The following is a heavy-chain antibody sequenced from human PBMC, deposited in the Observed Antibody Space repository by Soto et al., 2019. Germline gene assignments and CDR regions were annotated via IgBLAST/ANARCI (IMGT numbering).Heavy chain of an antibody. J-gene: IGHJ5*02. Sequence: LRLSCAASGFTFSSYAMHWVRQAPGKGLEWVALISYDGSNTYYSDSVKGRFTISRDNSKNTLYLQMNSLRPVDTAVYYCARDRIVVIPAAPTWFDPWGQGTLVTVSS. CDR2: ISYDGSNT. CDR1: GFTFSSYA. D-gene: IGHD2-2*01. V-gene: IGHV3-30-3*01. CDR3: ARDRIVVIPAAPTWFDP.